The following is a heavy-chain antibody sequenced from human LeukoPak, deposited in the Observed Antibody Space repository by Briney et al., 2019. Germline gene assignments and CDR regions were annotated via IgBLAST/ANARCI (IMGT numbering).Heavy chain of an antibody. V-gene: IGHV3-30*03. CDR3: ASHPGGY. CDR2: ISYDGSNK. D-gene: IGHD3-10*01. CDR1: GFTFSSYG. Sequence: PGGSLRLSCAASGFTFSSYGMHWVRQAPGKGLEWVAVISYDGSNKYYADSVKGRFTISRDNSKNTLYLQMNSLRAEDTAVYYCASHPGGYWGQGTLVTVSS. J-gene: IGHJ4*02.